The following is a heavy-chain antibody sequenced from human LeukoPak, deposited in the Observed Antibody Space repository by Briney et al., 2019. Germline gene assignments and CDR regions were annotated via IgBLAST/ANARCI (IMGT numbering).Heavy chain of an antibody. J-gene: IGHJ4*02. D-gene: IGHD1-26*01. CDR3: VRLGGGSYGERFDY. CDR1: GYSFTINW. Sequence: GSSLKISCKSSGYSFTINWIGWWRQMPGKGLEWMGSIAPCESHTTYNPSLQGQVTMSADKSINTAYLQWSSLKASDTAMYYCVRLGGGSYGERFDYWCQGTLVIVAS. V-gene: IGHV5-51*01. CDR2: IAPCESHT.